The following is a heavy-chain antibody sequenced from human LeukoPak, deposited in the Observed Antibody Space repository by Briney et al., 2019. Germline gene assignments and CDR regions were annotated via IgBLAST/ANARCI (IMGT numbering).Heavy chain of an antibody. V-gene: IGHV4-39*07. Sequence: PSETLSLTCTVSGGSISSSSYYWGWIRQPPGKGLEWIGSIYYSGSTYYNPSLKSRVTISVDTSKNQFSLKLSSVTAADTAVYYCARDGYNSIIDYWGQGTLVTVSS. CDR3: ARDGYNSIIDY. CDR1: GGSISSSSYY. D-gene: IGHD5-24*01. CDR2: IYYSGST. J-gene: IGHJ4*02.